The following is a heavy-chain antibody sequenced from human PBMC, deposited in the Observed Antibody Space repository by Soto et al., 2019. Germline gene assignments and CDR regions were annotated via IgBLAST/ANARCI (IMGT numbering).Heavy chain of an antibody. CDR1: GFTLTDHY. CDR2: TRNKFQSFIT. Sequence: GGSLRLSCAASGFTLTDHYMDWFRQAPGKGLEWVGRTRNKFQSFITDFAASVKGRFTISRDDSANSMFLQMNSLKTEDKAVYYCARGGWSHDSWGRGTLVTVSS. V-gene: IGHV3-72*01. D-gene: IGHD6-19*01. J-gene: IGHJ4*02. CDR3: ARGGWSHDS.